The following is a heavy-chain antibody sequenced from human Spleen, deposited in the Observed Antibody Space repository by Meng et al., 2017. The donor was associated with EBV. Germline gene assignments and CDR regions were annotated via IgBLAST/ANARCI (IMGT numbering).Heavy chain of an antibody. Sequence: QITLKESGPTLVKPTQTLTLTCAFSGFSLSTSGVGVGWIRQPPGKALEWLALIYWDDDKRYSPSLKRRLTITKDTSKNQVVLTMTNMDPVDTATYYCAHRLLYASGTYYDYWGQGTLVTVAS. CDR3: AHRLLYASGTYYDY. CDR1: GFSLSTSGVG. J-gene: IGHJ4*02. V-gene: IGHV2-5*02. D-gene: IGHD3-10*01. CDR2: IYWDDDK.